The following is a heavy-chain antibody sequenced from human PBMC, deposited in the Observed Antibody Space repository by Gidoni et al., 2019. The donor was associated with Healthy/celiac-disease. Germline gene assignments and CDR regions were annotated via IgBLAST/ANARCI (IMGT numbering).Heavy chain of an antibody. D-gene: IGHD1-26*01. CDR1: GFTFSSYS. V-gene: IGHV3-21*01. CDR3: ASLGERELRRGNDAFDI. J-gene: IGHJ3*02. CDR2: ISSSSSYI. Sequence: EVQLVESGGGLVKPGGSLRLSCAASGFTFSSYSMNWVRQAPGKGLEWVSSISSSSSYIYYADSVKGRFTISRDNAKNSLYLQMNSLRAEDTAVYYCASLGERELRRGNDAFDIWGQGTMVTVSS.